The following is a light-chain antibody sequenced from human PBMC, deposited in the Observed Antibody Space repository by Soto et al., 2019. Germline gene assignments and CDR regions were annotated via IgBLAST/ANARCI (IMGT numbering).Light chain of an antibody. V-gene: IGLV2-14*03. CDR1: TSDVGAYDF. J-gene: IGLJ2*01. CDR3: ASFTTSSTLI. CDR2: DVT. Sequence: QSVLTQPASVSGSPGQSITLSCTGTTSDVGAYDFVSWYQHHPGEAPKLIIFDVTYRPSGVSNRFSGSKSGSAAFLTISRLQAEDEADYYCASFTTSSTLIFGGGTKVTVL.